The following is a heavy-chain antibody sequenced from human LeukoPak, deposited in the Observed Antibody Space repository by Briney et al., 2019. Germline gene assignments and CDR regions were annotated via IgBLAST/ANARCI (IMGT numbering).Heavy chain of an antibody. CDR2: INTNTGNP. D-gene: IGHD6-13*01. CDR1: GGTFSSYA. CDR3: ARAPLIAAAGTRSFDY. Sequence: EASVKVSCKASGGTFSSYAISWVRQAPGQGLEWMGWINTNTGNPTYAQGFTGRFVFSLDTSVSTAYLQISSLKAEDTAVYYCARAPLIAAAGTRSFDYWGQGTLVTVSS. J-gene: IGHJ4*02. V-gene: IGHV7-4-1*02.